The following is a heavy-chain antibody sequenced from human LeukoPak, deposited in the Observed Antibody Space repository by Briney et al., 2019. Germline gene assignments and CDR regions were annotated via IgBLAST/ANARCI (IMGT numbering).Heavy chain of an antibody. CDR2: FALEDGEK. Sequence: GASVKVSCKVSGYTLSDLSMHWVRQAPGKGLEWMGSFALEDGEKIYAQKFQGRVTMTEDTSTDTAYMELSSLRFEDTAVYYCATAFAGNLVDYWGQGTLVTVSS. J-gene: IGHJ4*02. CDR1: GYTLSDLS. D-gene: IGHD1-14*01. V-gene: IGHV1-24*01. CDR3: ATAFAGNLVDY.